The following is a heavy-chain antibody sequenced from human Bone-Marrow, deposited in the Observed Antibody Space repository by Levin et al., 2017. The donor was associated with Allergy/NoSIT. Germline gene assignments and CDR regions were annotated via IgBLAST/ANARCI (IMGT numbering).Heavy chain of an antibody. CDR2: IYYSGSA. V-gene: IGHV4-31*03. CDR1: GDSISSGLNY. D-gene: IGHD3-10*01. Sequence: SQTLSLTCTVSGDSISSGLNYWSWIRQSPGKGLEWIGHIYYSGSAFYNVAFKSRVTMSVDTSRNQFSLNLTSVTSADTAIYYCARDRGTSPHNWFDAWGQGALVTVSS. J-gene: IGHJ5*02. CDR3: ARDRGTSPHNWFDA.